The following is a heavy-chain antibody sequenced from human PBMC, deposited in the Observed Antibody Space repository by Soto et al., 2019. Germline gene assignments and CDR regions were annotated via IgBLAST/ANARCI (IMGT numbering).Heavy chain of an antibody. Sequence: GASVKVSCTASGFTFTSSAMQWVRQARGQRLEWIGWIVVGSGNTNYAQKFQERVTITRDMSTSTAYMELSSLRSEDTAVYYCAAILDTAMVTVSFDIWGQGTMVTVS. V-gene: IGHV1-58*02. CDR3: AAILDTAMVTVSFDI. CDR1: GFTFTSSA. D-gene: IGHD5-18*01. CDR2: IVVGSGNT. J-gene: IGHJ3*02.